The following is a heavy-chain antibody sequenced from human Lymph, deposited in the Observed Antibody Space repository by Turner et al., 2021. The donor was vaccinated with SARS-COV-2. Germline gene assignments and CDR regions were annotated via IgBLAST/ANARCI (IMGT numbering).Heavy chain of an antibody. V-gene: IGHV3-23*01. CDR2: ISGSGGST. Sequence: EVQLLESGGGVVQPGGSLRLSCAASGFTFSSYGMSWVRQAPGKGVELVSAISGSGGSTYYADSVKGRLTISRNKSNHTLYRQMNSLRAEDTAVYYCAKGVAGGWLQPNSFDYWGQGTLVTVSS. D-gene: IGHD5-12*01. CDR3: AKGVAGGWLQPNSFDY. CDR1: GFTFSSYG. J-gene: IGHJ4*02.